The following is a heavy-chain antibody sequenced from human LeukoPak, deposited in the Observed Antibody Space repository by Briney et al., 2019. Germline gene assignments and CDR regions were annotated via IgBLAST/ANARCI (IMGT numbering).Heavy chain of an antibody. V-gene: IGHV1-69*04. CDR3: ARGEGELMPIY. CDR1: GGTFSSYA. J-gene: IGHJ4*02. CDR2: IIPILGIA. D-gene: IGHD3-16*01. Sequence: SVEVSCKASGGTFSSYAISWVRQAPGQGLEWMGRIIPILGIANYAQKFQGRVTITADKSTSTAYMELSSLRSEDTAVYYCARGEGELMPIYWGQGTLVTVSS.